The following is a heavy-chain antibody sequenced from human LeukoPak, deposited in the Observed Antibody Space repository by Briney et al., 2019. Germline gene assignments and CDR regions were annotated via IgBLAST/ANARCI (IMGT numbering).Heavy chain of an antibody. Sequence: PSETLSLTCTVSGASISSQYWGWIRQPPGKGLEWIGNFYYSGTNYNPSLESRVTISRDTSKNQFSLILSSVTAADTAVYYCAKDWSIFGARDWFDPWGQGTLVTVSS. CDR2: FYYSGT. CDR1: GASISSQY. J-gene: IGHJ5*02. D-gene: IGHD3-3*01. V-gene: IGHV4-59*11. CDR3: AKDWSIFGARDWFDP.